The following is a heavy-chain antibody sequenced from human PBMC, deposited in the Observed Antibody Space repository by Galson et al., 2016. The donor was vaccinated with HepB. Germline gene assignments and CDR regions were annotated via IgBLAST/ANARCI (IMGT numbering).Heavy chain of an antibody. D-gene: IGHD5-18*01. CDR1: GFTFNNYA. CDR2: ISASGGST. V-gene: IGHV3-23*01. Sequence: SLRLSCAASGFTFNNYAMIWVRQAPGKGLEWVSTISASGGSTYYADSVKGRFTISRDNSKNTVYLQINSLRVEDTAVYYCAKDPAAMVPYWYFDLWGRGTLVTVSS. J-gene: IGHJ2*01. CDR3: AKDPAAMVPYWYFDL.